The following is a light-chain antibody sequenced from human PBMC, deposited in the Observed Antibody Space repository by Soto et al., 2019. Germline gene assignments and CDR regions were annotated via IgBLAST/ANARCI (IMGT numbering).Light chain of an antibody. CDR3: QQRSNWPPEFP. CDR2: DAV. Sequence: EIVLTQSPAYLSLTPGERVTLSCRASQSITSYLAWYQKKPGQTPRLLIYDAVNRATGVPERFSGGGSGTDFTLTISSLEAEDSAVYYCQQRSNWPPEFPFGQGTKVDI. V-gene: IGKV3-11*01. CDR1: QSITSY. J-gene: IGKJ2*01.